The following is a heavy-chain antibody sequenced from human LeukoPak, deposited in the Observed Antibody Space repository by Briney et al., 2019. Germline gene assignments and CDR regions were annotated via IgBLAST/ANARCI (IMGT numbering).Heavy chain of an antibody. CDR1: GYSFTNYW. D-gene: IGHD1-26*01. V-gene: IGHV5-51*01. CDR3: ARLRGSSLDY. J-gene: IGHJ4*02. CDR2: IYPGDSDT. Sequence: GESLKITCKGSGYSFTNYWIGWVRQMPGKGLEWMGVIYPGDSDTRYSPSFQGQVTISADKSITTAYLQWSSLKASDTAMYYCARLRGSSLDYWGQGTLVTVSS.